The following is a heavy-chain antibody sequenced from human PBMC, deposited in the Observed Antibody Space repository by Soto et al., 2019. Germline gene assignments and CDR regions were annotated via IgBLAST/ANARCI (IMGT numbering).Heavy chain of an antibody. D-gene: IGHD5-12*01. CDR2: ISYDGSNK. V-gene: IGHV3-30-3*01. CDR3: ARDRGKDSGYDYRDY. CDR1: GFTFSSYA. J-gene: IGHJ4*02. Sequence: QVQLVESGGGVVQPGRSLRLSCAASGFTFSSYAMHWVRQAPGKGLEWVAVISYDGSNKYYADSVKGRFTISRDNSKNTLYLQMNSLRAEDTAVYYCARDRGKDSGYDYRDYWGQGTLVTVSS.